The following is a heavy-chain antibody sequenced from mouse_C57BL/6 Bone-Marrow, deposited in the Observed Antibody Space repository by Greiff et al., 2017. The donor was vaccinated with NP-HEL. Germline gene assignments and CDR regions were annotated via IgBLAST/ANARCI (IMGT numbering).Heavy chain of an antibody. CDR1: GFNIKDDY. Sequence: VQLQQSGAELVRPGASVKLSCTASGFNIKDDYMHWVKQRPEQGLEWIGWIDPENGDTEYASKFQGKATITADTSSNTAYLQLSSLTSEDTAVYYCTTKGYDYDGAYWGQGTLVTVSA. J-gene: IGHJ3*01. D-gene: IGHD2-4*01. CDR3: TTKGYDYDGAY. V-gene: IGHV14-4*01. CDR2: IDPENGDT.